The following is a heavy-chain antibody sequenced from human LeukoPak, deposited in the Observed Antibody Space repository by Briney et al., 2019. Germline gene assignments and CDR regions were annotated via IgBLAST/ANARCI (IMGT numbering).Heavy chain of an antibody. J-gene: IGHJ5*02. Sequence: PGGSLRLSCAASGFTFSSYSMNWVRQAPGKGLEWVASIKEDGSERYYVDSVKGRFTISRDNAKNSLYLQMYSLRAEDTAVYYCARDSGWHRFDPWGQGTLVTVSS. CDR1: GFTFSSYS. CDR3: ARDSGWHRFDP. D-gene: IGHD3-10*01. CDR2: IKEDGSER. V-gene: IGHV3-7*01.